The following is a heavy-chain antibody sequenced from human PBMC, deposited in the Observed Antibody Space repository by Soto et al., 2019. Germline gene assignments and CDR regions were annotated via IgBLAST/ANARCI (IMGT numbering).Heavy chain of an antibody. CDR2: INACNGNT. V-gene: IGHV1-3*01. CDR3: ARGVYFDY. J-gene: IGHJ4*02. CDR1: VYTFTSYA. Sequence: QVQLVQSGAEVKKPGASVKVSCKASVYTFTSYAMHWVRQAPGQRLERMGWINACNGNTKYSQKFQGRVTITRDTAASTAYMELSSLRAEDTAVYYCARGVYFDYWGQGTLVTVAS.